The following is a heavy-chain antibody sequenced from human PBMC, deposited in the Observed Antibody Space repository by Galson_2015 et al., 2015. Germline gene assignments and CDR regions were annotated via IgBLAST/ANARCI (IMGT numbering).Heavy chain of an antibody. CDR3: TGCSGGSCYSDWFDP. CDR1: GFTFSDYA. Sequence: SLRLSCAASGFTFSDYAMSWFRQAPGKGLEWVGFIRSKAYGGTTEYAASVKGRFTISRDDSKSVAYLQMNSLKTEDTAVYYCTGCSGGSCYSDWFDPWGQGTLVTVSS. J-gene: IGHJ5*02. D-gene: IGHD2-15*01. V-gene: IGHV3-49*03. CDR2: IRSKAYGGTT.